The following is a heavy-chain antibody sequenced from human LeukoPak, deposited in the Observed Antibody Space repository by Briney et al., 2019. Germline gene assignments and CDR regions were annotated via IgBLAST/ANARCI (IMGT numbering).Heavy chain of an antibody. J-gene: IGHJ5*02. CDR1: GGTFSSYA. CDR2: IILIFGTA. CDR3: ARDHINKVHYYDSSGYYPT. Sequence: ASVKVSCKASGGTFSSYAISWVRQAPGQGLEWMGGIILIFGTANYAQKFQGRVTITADESTSTAYMELSSLRSEDTAVYYCARDHINKVHYYDSSGYYPTWGQGTLVTVSS. V-gene: IGHV1-69*13. D-gene: IGHD3-22*01.